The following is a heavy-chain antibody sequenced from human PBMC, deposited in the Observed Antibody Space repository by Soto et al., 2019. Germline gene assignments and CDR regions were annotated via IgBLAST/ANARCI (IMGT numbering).Heavy chain of an antibody. J-gene: IGHJ4*02. CDR2: VYYTGTT. D-gene: IGHD6-13*01. Sequence: SATLSLTCAVYGGSFSGYYWSWVRQPPGKGLEWIGSVYYTGTTDYNPSLKSRVTISVDTSKTQFSLNLRSVTAADTAVYYCARDLAAVPRAFDYWGRGTLVTVSS. V-gene: IGHV4-59*01. CDR3: ARDLAAVPRAFDY. CDR1: GGSFSGYY.